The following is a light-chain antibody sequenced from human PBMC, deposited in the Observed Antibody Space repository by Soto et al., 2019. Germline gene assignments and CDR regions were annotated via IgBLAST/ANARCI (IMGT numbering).Light chain of an antibody. J-gene: IGKJ4*01. CDR1: QSVNTN. V-gene: IGKV3-15*01. CDR2: GAS. Sequence: EIAMTQSPATLSMSPGERATLSCRASQSVNTNLAWYQQKPGQPPRLLIYGASTRATGIPARFSGSGSGTEFTVTISSLQSEDFAVYYCQQYNNWPLTFGGGTKVEIK. CDR3: QQYNNWPLT.